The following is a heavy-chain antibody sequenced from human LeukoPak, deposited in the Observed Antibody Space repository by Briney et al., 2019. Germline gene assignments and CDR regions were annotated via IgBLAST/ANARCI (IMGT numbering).Heavy chain of an antibody. J-gene: IGHJ4*02. D-gene: IGHD5-12*01. CDR1: GGTFSSYA. V-gene: IGHV1-69*13. CDR3: ARDPGYSGYDFNY. CDR2: IIPIFGTA. Sequence: SVKVSFTASGGTFSSYAISWVRQAPGQGLEWMGGIIPIFGTANYAQKFQGRVTITADESTSTAYMELSSLRSEDTAVYYCARDPGYSGYDFNYWGQGTLVTVSS.